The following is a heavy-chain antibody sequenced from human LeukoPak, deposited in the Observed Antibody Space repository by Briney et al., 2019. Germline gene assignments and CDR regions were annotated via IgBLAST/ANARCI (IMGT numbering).Heavy chain of an antibody. J-gene: IGHJ4*02. V-gene: IGHV3-30*04. CDR3: AREKTGGFDY. CDR2: IAYDGSNK. Sequence: PGGSLRLSCAASGFTFSSFAIHWVRQAPGKGLEWVALIAYDGSNKLYADSVKGRFTISRDNSKNTLYLQMNSLKTEDTAVYYCAREKTGGFDYRGQGTLVTVSS. CDR1: GFTFSSFA.